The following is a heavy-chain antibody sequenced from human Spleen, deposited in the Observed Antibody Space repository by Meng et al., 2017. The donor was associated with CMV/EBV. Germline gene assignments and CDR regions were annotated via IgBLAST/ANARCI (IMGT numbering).Heavy chain of an antibody. D-gene: IGHD3-16*01. J-gene: IGHJ6*02. CDR3: ARHGGYYYYGMDV. Sequence: GSLRLSCTVSGGSISSSSYYWGWIRQPPGKGLEWIGSIYYSGSTYYNPSLKSRVTISVDTSKNQFSLKLSSVAAADTAVYYCARHGGYYYYGMDVWGQGTTVTVSS. CDR1: GGSISSSSYY. V-gene: IGHV4-39*01. CDR2: IYYSGST.